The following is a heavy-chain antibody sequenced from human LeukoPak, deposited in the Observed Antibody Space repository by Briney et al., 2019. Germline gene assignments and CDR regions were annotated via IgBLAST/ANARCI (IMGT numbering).Heavy chain of an antibody. CDR3: ARDSTIRGAFDI. CDR2: INHSGST. J-gene: IGHJ3*02. D-gene: IGHD3-10*01. Sequence: SETLSLTCAVYGGSFSGYYWSWIRQPPGKGLEWIGEINHSGSTNYNPSLKSRVTISVDTSKNQFSLKLSSVTAADTAVYYCARDSTIRGAFDIWGQGTMVTVSS. V-gene: IGHV4-34*01. CDR1: GGSFSGYY.